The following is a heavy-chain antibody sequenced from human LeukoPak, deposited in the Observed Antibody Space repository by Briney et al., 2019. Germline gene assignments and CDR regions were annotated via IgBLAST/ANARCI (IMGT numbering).Heavy chain of an antibody. J-gene: IGHJ6*03. CDR1: GYTFTSYD. D-gene: IGHD6-6*01. V-gene: IGHV1-8*01. CDR3: ARGGRYSSSRGYYYYYYMDV. Sequence: ASVKVSCKASGYTFTSYDINWVRQAPGQGREWMGWMNPNSGNTGYAQKFQGRVTMTRNTSISTAYMELSSLRSEDTAVYYCARGGRYSSSRGYYYYYYMDVWGKGTTVTVSS. CDR2: MNPNSGNT.